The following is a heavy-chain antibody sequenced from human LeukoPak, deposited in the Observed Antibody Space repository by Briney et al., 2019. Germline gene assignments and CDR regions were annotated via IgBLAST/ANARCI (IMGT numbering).Heavy chain of an antibody. D-gene: IGHD2-2*01. J-gene: IGHJ5*02. CDR2: IYTSGST. V-gene: IGHV4-4*07. Sequence: SETLSLTCTVSGGSISSYYWSWIRQPAGKGLEWIGRIYTSGSTNYNPSLKSRVTMSVDTSKNQFSLKLSSVTAADTAVYYCARDSGYCSSTSCYLGWFDPWGQGTLVTVSS. CDR1: GGSISSYY. CDR3: ARDSGYCSSTSCYLGWFDP.